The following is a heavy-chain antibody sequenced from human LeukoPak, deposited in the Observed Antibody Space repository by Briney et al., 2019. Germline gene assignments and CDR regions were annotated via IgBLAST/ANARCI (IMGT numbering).Heavy chain of an antibody. CDR3: ARVDCSSISCPLDY. D-gene: IGHD2-2*01. CDR2: VSYDGSYK. J-gene: IGHJ4*02. CDR1: GFTFSSYS. Sequence: GGSLRLSCAASGFTFSSYSMNWVRQAPGKGLEWVAVVSYDGSYKYYADSVKGRLTISRDNSKNTLYLQMNSLRAEDTAVYYCARVDCSSISCPLDYWGQGTLVTVSS. V-gene: IGHV3-30*03.